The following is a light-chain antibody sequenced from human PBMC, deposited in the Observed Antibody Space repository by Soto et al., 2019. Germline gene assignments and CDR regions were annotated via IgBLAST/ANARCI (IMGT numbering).Light chain of an antibody. CDR1: SRDVGGYNY. J-gene: IGLJ1*01. V-gene: IGLV2-14*01. Sequence: QSVLTQPASVSGSPGQSITISCTGTSRDVGGYNYVSWYQQHPGKAPKLIIYEVSNRPSGVSNRFSGSKSGNTASLTISGLQAEDEADYYCNSYTSKSTGVFGTGTKVTVL. CDR2: EVS. CDR3: NSYTSKSTGV.